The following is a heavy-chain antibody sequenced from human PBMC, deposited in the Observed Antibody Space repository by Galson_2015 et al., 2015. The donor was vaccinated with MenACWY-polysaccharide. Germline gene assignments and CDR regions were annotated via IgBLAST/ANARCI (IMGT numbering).Heavy chain of an antibody. D-gene: IGHD2-15*01. CDR2: IQYDGSKI. CDR3: AREGSRIVFHAFDT. V-gene: IGHV3-33*01. J-gene: IGHJ3*02. CDR1: GSRFSHSG. Sequence: SLRLSCAASGSRFSHSGMHWVRQAPGKGLKWVAVIQYDGSKIVYADAVKGRFTISRDNSKNTLFLEMNSLGAEDTAVYYCAREGSRIVFHAFDTWGQGTMVTVSS.